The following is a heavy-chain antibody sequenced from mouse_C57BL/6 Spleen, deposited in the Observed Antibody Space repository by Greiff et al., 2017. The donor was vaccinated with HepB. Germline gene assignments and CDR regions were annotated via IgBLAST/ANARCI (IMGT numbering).Heavy chain of an antibody. CDR3: AGGNWYFDV. J-gene: IGHJ1*03. Sequence: EVKLQESGPELVKPGASVKMSCKASGYKFTDYNMHWVKQSHGKSLEWIGYINPNNGGTSYNQKFKGKATLTVNKSSSTAYMELRSLTSEDSAVYYCAGGNWYFDVWGTGTTVTVSS. CDR1: GYKFTDYN. D-gene: IGHD2-14*01. CDR2: INPNNGGT. V-gene: IGHV1-22*01.